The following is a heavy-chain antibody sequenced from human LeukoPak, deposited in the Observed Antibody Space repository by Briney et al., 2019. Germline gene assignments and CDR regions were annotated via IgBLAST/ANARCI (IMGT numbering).Heavy chain of an antibody. J-gene: IGHJ4*02. V-gene: IGHV3-23*01. CDR1: GFTFRSYA. CDR3: ARNYYDSSGYYYHDY. CDR2: LSGSGANT. Sequence: PGGSLRLSCAASGFTFRSYAMSWVRQAPGKGLEWLSSLSGSGANTYYADSVKGRFTISRDNSKNTLYLQMNSLRAEDTAVYYCARNYYDSSGYYYHDYWGQGTLVTVSS. D-gene: IGHD3-22*01.